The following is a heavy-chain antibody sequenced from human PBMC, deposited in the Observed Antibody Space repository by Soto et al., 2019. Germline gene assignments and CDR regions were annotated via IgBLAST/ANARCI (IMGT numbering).Heavy chain of an antibody. CDR2: IYYSGST. D-gene: IGHD6-19*01. V-gene: IGHV4-59*01. CDR1: GGSISSYY. Sequence: SETLSRTCTVSGGSISSYYWSWIRQPPGKGLEWIGYIYYSGSTNYNPSLKSRVTISVDTSKNQFSLKLSSVTAADTAVYYCARAGQQWPAAFDYWGQGTLVTVSS. J-gene: IGHJ4*02. CDR3: ARAGQQWPAAFDY.